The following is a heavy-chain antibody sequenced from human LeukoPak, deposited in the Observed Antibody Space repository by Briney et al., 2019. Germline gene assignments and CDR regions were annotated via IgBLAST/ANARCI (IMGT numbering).Heavy chain of an antibody. D-gene: IGHD2-2*01. J-gene: IGHJ4*02. CDR3: ARVILSSEQYPRHFDY. CDR1: GGSIDNIFYY. Sequence: SETLSLTCIVSGGSIDNIFYYWGWIRQPPGKGLEWIGSVYYSGTTYYNPSLKSRVTISVDTSKNQFSLKLSSVTAADTAVYYCARVILSSEQYPRHFDYWGQGTLVTVSS. CDR2: VYYSGTT. V-gene: IGHV4-39*01.